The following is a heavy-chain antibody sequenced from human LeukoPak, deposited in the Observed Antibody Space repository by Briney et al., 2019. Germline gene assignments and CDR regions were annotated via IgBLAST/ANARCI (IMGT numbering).Heavy chain of an antibody. CDR2: IHFSGST. D-gene: IGHD3-16*01. Sequence: PSETLSPTCSVSDASLRRPCSRWNRQPPGKGLEWIGSIHFSGSTNYNPSLRSRVTISVDTSKNQLSLKLSSVTGADTAVYYCAIDLGGINFVFWGQRTLVTVSS. CDR3: AIDLGGINFVF. V-gene: IGHV4-59*11. CDR1: DASLRRPC. J-gene: IGHJ4*02.